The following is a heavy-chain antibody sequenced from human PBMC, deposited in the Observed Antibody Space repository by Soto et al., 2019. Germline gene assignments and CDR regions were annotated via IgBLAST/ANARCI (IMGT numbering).Heavy chain of an antibody. J-gene: IGHJ4*02. CDR2: ISYDGSNK. D-gene: IGHD1-26*01. CDR3: AKAGARALDGFDY. CDR1: GFTFSSYG. Sequence: QVQLVESGGGVVQPGRSLRLSCAASGFTFSSYGMHWVRQAPGKGLEWVAVISYDGSNKYYADSVKGRFTISRDNSKNTLYLQMNSLKAEDTAVYYCAKAGARALDGFDYWGQGTLVTVSS. V-gene: IGHV3-30*18.